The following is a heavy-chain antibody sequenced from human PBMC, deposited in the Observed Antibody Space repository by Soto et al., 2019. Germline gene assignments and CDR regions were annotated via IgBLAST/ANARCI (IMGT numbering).Heavy chain of an antibody. J-gene: IGHJ4*02. D-gene: IGHD3-22*01. Sequence: SETLSRTCTVSGGSISSGGYYCSWIRQHPGKGLEWIGYIYYSGTTYYKPSLKSRVTISVDTSKNQFSLKLSSVTAADTAVYYCARGSSGRGVDYWGQGTLVTVSS. CDR3: ARGSSGRGVDY. V-gene: IGHV4-31*03. CDR2: IYYSGTT. CDR1: GGSISSGGYY.